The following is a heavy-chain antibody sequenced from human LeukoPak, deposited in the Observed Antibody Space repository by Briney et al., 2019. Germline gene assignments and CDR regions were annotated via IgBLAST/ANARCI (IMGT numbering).Heavy chain of an antibody. Sequence: GGSLRLSCIASGFTLSSYEMSWIRQAPGKGLEWVSSVDYSGGDTHYADSVRGRFTISRDNSKNTLYLQMNSLRAEDTAVYYCAKDKVGQWLAPRRAFDYWGQGTLVTVSS. CDR3: AKDKVGQWLAPRRAFDY. J-gene: IGHJ4*02. V-gene: IGHV3-23*01. CDR1: GFTLSSYE. D-gene: IGHD6-19*01. CDR2: VDYSGGDT.